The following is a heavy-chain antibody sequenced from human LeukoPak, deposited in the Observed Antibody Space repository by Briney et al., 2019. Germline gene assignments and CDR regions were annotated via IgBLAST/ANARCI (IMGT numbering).Heavy chain of an antibody. CDR3: ARDRRDGYTSFDY. Sequence: SVKVSCKASGGTFSSYAISWVRQAPGQGLELMGRIIPIFGTANYAQKFQGRVTITTDESTSTAYMELSSLRSEDTAVYYCARDRRDGYTSFDYWGQGTLVTVSS. J-gene: IGHJ4*02. CDR2: IIPIFGTA. CDR1: GGTFSSYA. V-gene: IGHV1-69*05. D-gene: IGHD5-24*01.